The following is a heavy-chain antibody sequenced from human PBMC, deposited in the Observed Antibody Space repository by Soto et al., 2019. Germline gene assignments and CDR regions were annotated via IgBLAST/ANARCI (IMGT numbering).Heavy chain of an antibody. V-gene: IGHV3-23*01. Sequence: GGSLRLSCAASGFTFSSYAMSWVRQAPGKGLEWVSAISGSGGSTYYADSVKGRFTISRDNSKNTLYLQMNSLRAEDTAVYYCAKPPGIAAAGTRTFDYWGQGTLVTVSS. CDR3: AKPPGIAAAGTRTFDY. D-gene: IGHD6-13*01. CDR2: ISGSGGST. CDR1: GFTFSSYA. J-gene: IGHJ4*02.